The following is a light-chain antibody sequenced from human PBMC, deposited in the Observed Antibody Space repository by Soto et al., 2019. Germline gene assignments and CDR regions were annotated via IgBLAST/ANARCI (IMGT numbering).Light chain of an antibody. CDR3: AAWDDSLNGYV. Sequence: QSVLTQPPSASETPGQRVTISCSGGSSNIGTNAVNWYQQLPGTAPKLLIYNNNQRPSGVPDRFSGSKSGTSASLAISGLQSEDEADYYCAAWDDSLNGYVFGTGTKLTVL. J-gene: IGLJ1*01. V-gene: IGLV1-44*01. CDR2: NNN. CDR1: SSNIGTNA.